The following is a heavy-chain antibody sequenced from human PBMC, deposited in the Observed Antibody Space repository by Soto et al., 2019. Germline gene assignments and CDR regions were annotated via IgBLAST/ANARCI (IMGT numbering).Heavy chain of an antibody. V-gene: IGHV1-46*01. J-gene: IGHJ4*02. CDR3: ARSLLQGDF. D-gene: IGHD2-21*01. Sequence: QVQLVQSGAEVKKPGASVKVSCKASGYIFIHYYIHWVRQAPGQGLEWMAIINPNGGSTNYAQKFQGRVTVTSDTSTSXXSXXXXXXXXDDTAVYFCARSLLQGDFWGQGTLVTVSS. CDR2: INPNGGST. CDR1: GYIFIHYY.